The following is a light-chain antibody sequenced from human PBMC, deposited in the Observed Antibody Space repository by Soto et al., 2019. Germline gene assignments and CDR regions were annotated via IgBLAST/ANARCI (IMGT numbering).Light chain of an antibody. J-gene: IGKJ1*01. V-gene: IGKV3-11*01. CDR2: DAS. Sequence: EIVLTQSPATLSLSPGERATLSCRASQSVGSSLAWYQQKPGQAPRLLIYDASNRATGIPARFSGSGSGTDFTLTISSLESEDFAVYYCLQRGDWPPLTFGQGTKVAIK. CDR3: LQRGDWPPLT. CDR1: QSVGSS.